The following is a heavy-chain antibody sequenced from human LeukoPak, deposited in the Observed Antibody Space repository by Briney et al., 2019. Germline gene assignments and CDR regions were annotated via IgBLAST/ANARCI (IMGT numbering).Heavy chain of an antibody. CDR2: IYYSGST. CDR1: GGSISSYY. CDR3: ARSTQHAYVDTGVDY. V-gene: IGHV4-59*08. Sequence: PSETLSLTCTVSGGSISSYYWSWIRQPPGKGLEWIGYIYYSGSTNYNPSLKSRVTISVDTSKSQFSLKLSSVTAADTAVYYCARSTQHAYVDTGVDYWGQGTLVTVSS. J-gene: IGHJ4*02. D-gene: IGHD5-18*01.